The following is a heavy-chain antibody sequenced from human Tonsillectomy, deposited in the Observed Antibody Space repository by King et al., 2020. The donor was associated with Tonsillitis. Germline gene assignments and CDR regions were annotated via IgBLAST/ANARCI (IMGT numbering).Heavy chain of an antibody. CDR2: IYYSGST. J-gene: IGHJ4*02. Sequence: VQLQESGPGLVKPSETLSLTCTVSGGSISSSSYYWGWIRQPPGQGLEGIGSIYYSGSTYYNPSLKSRVTMSVDTSNNQFSLKLSSVTAADTAVYYCARGSRLGIYYFDYWGQGTLVTVSS. CDR3: ARGSRLGIYYFDY. V-gene: IGHV4-39*01. D-gene: IGHD3-22*01. CDR1: GGSISSSSYY.